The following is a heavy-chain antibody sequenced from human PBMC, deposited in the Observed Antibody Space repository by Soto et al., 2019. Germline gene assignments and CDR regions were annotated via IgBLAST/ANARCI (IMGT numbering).Heavy chain of an antibody. CDR2: IYYSGTT. Sequence: SETLSLTCTVSGDSISSYYWNWIRQPPGKGLEWIGYIYYSGTTNYNPSLKSRVTMSVDTSKKQFSLKLSSVTAADTAVYYCARAVRSGYDRKENDYAIDYWGQGTLVTVSS. J-gene: IGHJ4*02. CDR3: ARAVRSGYDRKENDYAIDY. CDR1: GDSISSYY. V-gene: IGHV4-59*01. D-gene: IGHD3-3*01.